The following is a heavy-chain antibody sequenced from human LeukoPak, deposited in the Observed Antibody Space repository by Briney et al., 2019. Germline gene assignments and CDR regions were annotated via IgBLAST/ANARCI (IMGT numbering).Heavy chain of an antibody. CDR1: GFIFRDYY. Sequence: TGGSLSLSCEGSGFIFRDYYVSWVRQAPGQGLEWVAYVSGDGRIACYADSPKGRFNISTDNAKNSLYLQMNSPRVEDSAIYYCVRGRGPDAYIQYFYYYMDVWGKGTTVIVSS. CDR2: VSGDGRIA. J-gene: IGHJ6*03. V-gene: IGHV3-11*01. D-gene: IGHD3-16*01. CDR3: VRGRGPDAYIQYFYYYMDV.